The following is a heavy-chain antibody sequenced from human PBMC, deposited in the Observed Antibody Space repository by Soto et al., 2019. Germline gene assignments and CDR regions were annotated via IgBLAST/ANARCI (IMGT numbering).Heavy chain of an antibody. J-gene: IGHJ1*01. CDR3: AKDVDCSTGNCYAAHPEH. CDR2: ISYDGGNN. Sequence: SGGSLRLSCAASGVIFSGYCMHWVRQAPGKGLEWLADISYDGGNNFYADSMKGRFLISGDNSKNTLYLQMNSPRAEDRAEYYCAKDVDCSTGNCYAAHPEHWDQGALVTVSS. CDR1: GVIFSGYC. V-gene: IGHV3-30*18. D-gene: IGHD2-15*01.